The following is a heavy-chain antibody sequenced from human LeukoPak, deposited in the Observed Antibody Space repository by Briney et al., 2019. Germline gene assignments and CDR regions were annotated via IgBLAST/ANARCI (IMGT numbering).Heavy chain of an antibody. J-gene: IGHJ3*02. V-gene: IGHV4-59*08. CDR2: IYYSGST. D-gene: IGHD1-26*01. Sequence: SSETLSLTCTVSGGSISSYYWSWIRQPPGKGLEWIGYIYYSGSTNYNPSLKSRVTISVDTSKNQFSLKLSSVTAAGTAGYYCARPATQGGAFDIWGQGTMVTVSS. CDR1: GGSISSYY. CDR3: ARPATQGGAFDI.